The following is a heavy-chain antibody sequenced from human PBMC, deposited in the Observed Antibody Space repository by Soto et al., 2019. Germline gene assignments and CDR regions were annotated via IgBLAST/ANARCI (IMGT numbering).Heavy chain of an antibody. V-gene: IGHV4-59*01. CDR2: IYYSGST. CDR3: ARQGPASILNTCFDP. CDR1: GGSISSYY. Sequence: SLPCTVSGGSISSYYWSWIRQPPGRGLEWIGYIYYSGSTNYNPSLKSRATISLDTSKNQFSLKLSSVTAADTAVYYCARQGPASILNTCFDPWGQGTRVTVSS. J-gene: IGHJ5*02. D-gene: IGHD2-2*01.